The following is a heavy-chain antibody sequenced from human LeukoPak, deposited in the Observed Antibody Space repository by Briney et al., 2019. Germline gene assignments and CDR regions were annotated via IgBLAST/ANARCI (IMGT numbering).Heavy chain of an antibody. V-gene: IGHV3-21*01. CDR2: ISSSSSYI. J-gene: IGHJ6*03. CDR3: ARDRSGRYPCMDV. D-gene: IGHD1-26*01. Sequence: PGGSLRLSCAASGFTFSSYSMNWVRQAPGKGLEWVASISSSSSYIYYADSVKGRFTISRDNAKNSLYLQMNSLRAEDTAVYYCARDRSGRYPCMDVWGKGTTVTVSS. CDR1: GFTFSSYS.